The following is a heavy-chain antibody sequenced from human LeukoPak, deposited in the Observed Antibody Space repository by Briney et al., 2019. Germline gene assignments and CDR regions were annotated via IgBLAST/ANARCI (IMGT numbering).Heavy chain of an antibody. CDR1: VFPLTSSA. J-gene: IGHJ6*01. CDR2: ISESGGTT. D-gene: IGHD2-15*01. Sequence: GGTLRLSRAASVFPLTSSAMSWVPEAPGKGREGGSLISESGGTTNDADSVKGRFSISRDNSKNTLYLQMNSLREEDTAVYCCAKTPAGGRYFYYYGMDVWRQATTVTDPS. V-gene: IGHV3-23*01. CDR3: AKTPAGGRYFYYYGMDV.